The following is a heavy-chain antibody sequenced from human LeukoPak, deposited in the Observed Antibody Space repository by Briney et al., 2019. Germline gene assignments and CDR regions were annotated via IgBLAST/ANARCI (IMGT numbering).Heavy chain of an antibody. Sequence: ASVKVSCKASGYTFTSYGISWVRQAPGKGLEWMGGFDPEDGETIYAQKFQGRVTMTEDTSTDTAYMELSSLRSEDTAVYYCASQISLNTFDYWGQGTLVTVSS. V-gene: IGHV1-24*01. J-gene: IGHJ4*02. D-gene: IGHD2/OR15-2a*01. CDR3: ASQISLNTFDY. CDR2: FDPEDGET. CDR1: GYTFTSYG.